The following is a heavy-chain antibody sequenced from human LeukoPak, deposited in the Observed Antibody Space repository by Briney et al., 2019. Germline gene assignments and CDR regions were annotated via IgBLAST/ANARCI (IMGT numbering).Heavy chain of an antibody. CDR2: IGGSGGSP. V-gene: IGHV3-23*01. J-gene: IGHJ4*02. Sequence: GGSLRLSCAASGFTFSSYGMHWVRQAPGKGLEWVSVIGGSGGSPYYADSVKGRFTISRDNSKNTLYLQMNSLRAEDTAVYYCARGRNYDILTGYYFFDYWGQGTLVTVSS. CDR1: GFTFSSYG. CDR3: ARGRNYDILTGYYFFDY. D-gene: IGHD3-9*01.